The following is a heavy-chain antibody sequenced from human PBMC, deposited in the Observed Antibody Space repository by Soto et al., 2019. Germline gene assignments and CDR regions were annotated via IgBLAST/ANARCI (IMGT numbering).Heavy chain of an antibody. V-gene: IGHV3-23*01. CDR1: GFTFSSYA. D-gene: IGHD4-17*01. CDR2: ISGSGGST. CDR3: AKGSYGDYIYYYGMDV. J-gene: IGHJ6*02. Sequence: GGSLRLSCAASGFTFSSYAMSWVRQAPGKGLEWVSAISGSGGSTYYADSVKGRFTISRDNSKNTLYLQMNSLRAEDTAVYYCAKGSYGDYIYYYGMDVWGQGTTVTVSS.